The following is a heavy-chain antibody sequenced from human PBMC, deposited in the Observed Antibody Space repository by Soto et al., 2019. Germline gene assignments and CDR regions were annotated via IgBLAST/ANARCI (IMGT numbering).Heavy chain of an antibody. Sequence: ASVTVSCTASGYTFINYYMHWVRQAPGQGLEWMGWINPNSGGTNYAQKFQGRVTMTRDTSISTAYMELSRLRSDDTAVYYCARDRSSGWPYWGQGTLVTVSS. D-gene: IGHD6-19*01. CDR3: ARDRSSGWPY. J-gene: IGHJ4*02. CDR1: GYTFINYY. CDR2: INPNSGGT. V-gene: IGHV1-2*02.